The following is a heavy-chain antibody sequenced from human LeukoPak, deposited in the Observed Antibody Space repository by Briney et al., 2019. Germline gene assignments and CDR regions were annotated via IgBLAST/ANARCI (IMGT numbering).Heavy chain of an antibody. CDR3: ARDQEGFDY. J-gene: IGHJ4*02. V-gene: IGHV1-46*01. CDR1: GYTFTNNY. CDR2: IYPRDGST. Sequence: WASMKVSCKASGYTFTNNYLHWVRQAPGQGLEWMGMIYPRDGSTSYAQNFQGRVTVTRDTSTTTVHMELRGLRSEDTAVYCCARDQEGFDYWGQGTVVTVSS.